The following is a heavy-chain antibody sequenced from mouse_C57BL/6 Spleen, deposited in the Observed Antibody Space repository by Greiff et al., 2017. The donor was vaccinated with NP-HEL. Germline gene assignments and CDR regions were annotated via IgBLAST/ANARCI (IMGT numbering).Heavy chain of an antibody. V-gene: IGHV1-22*01. CDR3: ARRGYSTYFDY. J-gene: IGHJ2*01. D-gene: IGHD2-1*01. CDR1: GYTFTDYN. CDR2: INPNNGGT. Sequence: VQLQQSGPELVKPGASVKMSCKASGYTFTDYNMSWVKQSHGKSLEWIGNINPNNGGTSYNQKFKGKATLTVNKSSSTAYMELRSLTSEDSAVYYCARRGYSTYFDYWGQGTTLTVSS.